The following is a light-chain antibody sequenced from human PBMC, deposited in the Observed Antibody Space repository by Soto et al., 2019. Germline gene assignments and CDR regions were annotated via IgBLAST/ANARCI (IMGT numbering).Light chain of an antibody. CDR2: GAS. CDR1: QSVSSSF. Sequence: EIVLTQSPGTLSLSPGERANLSCRASQSVSSSFLAWYQHKPGQAPRLLIYGASSRATGIPDRFSSSGSGTDFTLTISRLETEDVAVYYCQQYGSSPLTFGGGTKVEIK. J-gene: IGKJ4*01. V-gene: IGKV3-20*01. CDR3: QQYGSSPLT.